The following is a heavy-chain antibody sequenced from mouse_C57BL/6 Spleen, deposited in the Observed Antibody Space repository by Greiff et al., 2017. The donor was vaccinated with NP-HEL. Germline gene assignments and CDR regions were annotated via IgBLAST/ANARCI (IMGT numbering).Heavy chain of an antibody. J-gene: IGHJ2*01. CDR2: FYPGSGSI. CDR3: AGYGTAGNSYDD. CDR1: GYTFTRYG. D-gene: IGHD1-1*01. V-gene: IGHV1-81*01. Sequence: QVQLQQSGAELARPGASVKLSCKASGYTFTRYGISWVKQRSGQGLEWIGGFYPGSGSIYYNEKFKGKATLTADKSSSTAYMELRSLTSEDSAVYFCAGYGTAGNSYDDWGQGTTLTAAS.